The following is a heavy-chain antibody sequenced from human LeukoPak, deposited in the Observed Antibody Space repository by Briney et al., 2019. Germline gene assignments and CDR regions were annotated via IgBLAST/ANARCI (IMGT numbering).Heavy chain of an antibody. Sequence: PSQTLSLTCAVSGGSISSGGYSWSWIRQPPGKGLEWIGYIYHSGSTYYNPSLKSRVTVSVDRSKNQFSLKLSSVTAADTAVYYCARLWFGDLYYYYGLDVWGQGTTVTVSS. J-gene: IGHJ6*02. V-gene: IGHV4-30-2*01. D-gene: IGHD3-10*01. CDR2: IYHSGST. CDR1: GGSISSGGYS. CDR3: ARLWFGDLYYYYGLDV.